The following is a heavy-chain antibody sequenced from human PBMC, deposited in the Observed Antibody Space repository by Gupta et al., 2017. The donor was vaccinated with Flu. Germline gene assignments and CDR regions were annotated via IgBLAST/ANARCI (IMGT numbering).Heavy chain of an antibody. Sequence: EVQLLESGGGLVQPGESLRLSCAASGFTFSSYAMTWVRQAPGKGLEWVSGLSGRGASSFYADSVKGRCTISRDNSKNTLYLQMNSLRAEDTAIYHCAKVSDYYALGGGMDVWGQGTTVTGSS. D-gene: IGHD3-10*01. J-gene: IGHJ6*02. V-gene: IGHV3-23*01. CDR2: LSGRGASS. CDR3: AKVSDYYALGGGMDV. CDR1: GFTFSSYA.